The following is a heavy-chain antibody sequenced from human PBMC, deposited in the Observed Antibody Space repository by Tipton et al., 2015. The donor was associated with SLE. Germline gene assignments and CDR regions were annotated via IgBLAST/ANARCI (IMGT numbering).Heavy chain of an antibody. CDR2: ISTYNGNT. CDR3: ARVRVDTAMGVFDF. Sequence: QLVQSGVEVKKPGASVRVSCKASGYTFTTYGISWVRQAPGQGLEWMGWISTYNGNTNYAQELQGRVTMTSDTSTSTAYMELRSLRSDDTAIYYCARVRVDTAMGVFDFWGQGTLVTVSS. V-gene: IGHV1-18*01. J-gene: IGHJ4*02. CDR1: GYTFTTYG. D-gene: IGHD5-18*01.